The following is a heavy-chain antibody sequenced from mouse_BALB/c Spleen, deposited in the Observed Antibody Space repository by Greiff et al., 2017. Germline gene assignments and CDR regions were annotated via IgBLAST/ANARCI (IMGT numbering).Heavy chain of an antibody. CDR3: ARGGYSYAMDY. D-gene: IGHD2-3*01. V-gene: IGHV1-69*01. CDR1: GYTFTDYW. Sequence: QVQLKQPGAELVMPGASVKMSCKASGYTFTDYWMHWVKQRPGQGLEWIGAIDTSDSYTSYNQKFKGKATLTVDESSSTAYMQLSSLTSEDSAVYYCARGGYSYAMDYWGQGTSVTVSS. J-gene: IGHJ4*01. CDR2: IDTSDSYT.